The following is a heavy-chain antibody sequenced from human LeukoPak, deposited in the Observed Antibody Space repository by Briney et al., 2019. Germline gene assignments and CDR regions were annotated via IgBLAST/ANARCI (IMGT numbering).Heavy chain of an antibody. CDR1: GGSISSGDYY. J-gene: IGHJ6*03. D-gene: IGHD3-3*01. CDR3: ARSPTIFGVVTTYYYYYYMDV. CDR2: IYYSGST. Sequence: PSETLSLTCTVSGGSISSGDYYWSWIRQPPGKGLEWIGYIYYSGSTYYNPSLKSRVTISADTSKNQFSLKLSSVTAADTAVYYCARSPTIFGVVTTYYYYYYMDVWGKGTTVTVSS. V-gene: IGHV4-30-4*01.